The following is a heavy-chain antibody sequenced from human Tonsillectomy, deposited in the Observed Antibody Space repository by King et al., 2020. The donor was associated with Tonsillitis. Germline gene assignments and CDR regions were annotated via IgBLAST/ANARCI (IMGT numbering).Heavy chain of an antibody. CDR1: GFTFSSYS. D-gene: IGHD6-19*01. CDR3: ARDPNSSGWDGGPWFDP. Sequence: VQLVESGGGLVQPGGSLRLSCAASGFTFSSYSRNWVRQAPGKGLEWVSYISSSSSTIYYADSVKGRFTISRDNAKNSVYLQMNSLRVEDTAVYYCARDPNSSGWDGGPWFDPWGQGTLVTVSS. CDR2: ISSSSSTI. J-gene: IGHJ5*02. V-gene: IGHV3-48*04.